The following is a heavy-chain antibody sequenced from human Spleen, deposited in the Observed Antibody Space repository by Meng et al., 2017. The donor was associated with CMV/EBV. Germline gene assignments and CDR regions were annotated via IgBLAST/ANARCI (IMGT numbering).Heavy chain of an antibody. J-gene: IGHJ6*02. Sequence: SVKVSCKASGYTFTGYYIYWVRQAPGQGLEWMGRIIPILGIANYAQKFQGRVTITADKSTSTAYMELSSLRSEDTAVYYCARDPRAARPDYYYYYGMDVWGQGTTVTVSS. CDR1: GYTFTGYY. V-gene: IGHV1-69*04. CDR3: ARDPRAARPDYYYYYGMDV. D-gene: IGHD6-6*01. CDR2: IIPILGIA.